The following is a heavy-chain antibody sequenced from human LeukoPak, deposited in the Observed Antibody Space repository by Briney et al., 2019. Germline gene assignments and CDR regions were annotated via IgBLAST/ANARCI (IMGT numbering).Heavy chain of an antibody. CDR1: GFTFGIYW. V-gene: IGHV4-59*01. CDR3: ARSGTAAGRRDY. D-gene: IGHD6-13*01. J-gene: IGHJ4*02. CDR2: IYSSGST. Sequence: GSLRLSCAASGFTFGIYWMSWVRQPPGKGLEWIGYIYSSGSTNYNPSLKSRVTISVDTPKNQFSLNLTSVTAADTAFYYCARSGTAAGRRDYWGQGTLVTVSS.